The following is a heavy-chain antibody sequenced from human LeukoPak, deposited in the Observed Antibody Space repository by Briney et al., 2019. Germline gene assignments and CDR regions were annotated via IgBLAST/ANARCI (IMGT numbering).Heavy chain of an antibody. CDR3: ASSRGWYWFDP. J-gene: IGHJ5*02. CDR2: IYHSGST. V-gene: IGHV4-30-2*01. D-gene: IGHD6-19*01. CDR1: GGSISSGGYS. Sequence: SETLSLTCAVSGGSISSGGYSWSWIRQPPGTGLEWIGYIYHSGSTYYNPSLKSRVTISVDRSKNQFSLKLSSVTAADTAVYYCASSRGWYWFDPWGQGTLVTVSS.